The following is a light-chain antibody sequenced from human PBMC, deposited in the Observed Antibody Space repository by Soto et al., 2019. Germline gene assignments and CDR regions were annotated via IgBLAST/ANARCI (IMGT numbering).Light chain of an antibody. CDR2: GAS. Sequence: DIPMTQSPSSLSASVGDRVTITCRASQSISSYLNWYQQKPGKAPKLLIYGASSLQSGVPSTFSGSGSGTDFTLTISSLQPEDFATYYCQQSYSAPYTFGQGTKLEI. V-gene: IGKV1-39*01. CDR1: QSISSY. CDR3: QQSYSAPYT. J-gene: IGKJ2*01.